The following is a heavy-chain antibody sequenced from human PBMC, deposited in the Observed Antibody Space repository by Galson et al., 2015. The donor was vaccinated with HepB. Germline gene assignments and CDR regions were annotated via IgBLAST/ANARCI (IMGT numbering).Heavy chain of an antibody. CDR2: ISAYNGNT. J-gene: IGHJ4*02. CDR3: ARDIPYSSSWYGYFDY. D-gene: IGHD6-13*01. V-gene: IGHV1-18*01. CDR1: GYTFTSYA. Sequence: SVKVSCKASGYTFTSYAISWVRQAPGQGLEWMGWISAYNGNTNYAQKLQGRVTMTTDTSTSTAYMELRSLRSDDTAVYYCARDIPYSSSWYGYFDYWGQGTLVTVSS.